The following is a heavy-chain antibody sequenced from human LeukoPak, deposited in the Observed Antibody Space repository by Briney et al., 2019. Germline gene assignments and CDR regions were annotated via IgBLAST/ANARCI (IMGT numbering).Heavy chain of an antibody. J-gene: IGHJ6*02. V-gene: IGHV4-34*01. CDR2: INHSGST. CDR3: ARAQRGYSYGYYYYYGMDV. D-gene: IGHD5-18*01. CDR1: GGSLSGYY. Sequence: SETLSLTCAVYGGSLSGYYWSWIRQPPGKGLEWIGEINHSGSTNYNPSLKSRVTISVDTSKNQFSLKLSSVTAADTAVYYCARAQRGYSYGYYYYYGMDVWGQGTTVTVSS.